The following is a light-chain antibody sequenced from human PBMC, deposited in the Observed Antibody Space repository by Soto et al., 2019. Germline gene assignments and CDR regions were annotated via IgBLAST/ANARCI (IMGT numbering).Light chain of an antibody. CDR1: SSV. V-gene: IGLV2-23*01. Sequence: QSVLTQPASVSGSPGQSITISCTGTSSVSWFQQHPGKAPKLMICEDTKRPSGISNRFSGSKSGNTASLTISGLQAEDEADYYCCSYAGSSTWVFGGGTKLTVL. CDR2: EDT. J-gene: IGLJ3*02. CDR3: CSYAGSSTWV.